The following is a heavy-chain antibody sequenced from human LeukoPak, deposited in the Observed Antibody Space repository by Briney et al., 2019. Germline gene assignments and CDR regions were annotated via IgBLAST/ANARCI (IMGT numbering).Heavy chain of an antibody. CDR1: GFTFSSYG. CDR3: ARDMGMVRGDY. Sequence: GRSLRLSCAASGFTFSSYGMHWVRRAPGKGLEWVAVIWYDGSNKYYADSVKGRFTISRDNSKNTLYLQMNSLRAEDTAVYYCARDMGMVRGDYWGQGTLVTVSS. CDR2: IWYDGSNK. J-gene: IGHJ4*02. D-gene: IGHD6-13*01. V-gene: IGHV3-33*01.